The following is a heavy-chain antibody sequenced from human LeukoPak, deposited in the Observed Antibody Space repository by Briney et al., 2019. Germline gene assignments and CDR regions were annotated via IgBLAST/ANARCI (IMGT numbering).Heavy chain of an antibody. CDR3: ARQAPTTYYYYYGMDV. V-gene: IGHV5-51*01. CDR2: IYPGDSDT. J-gene: IGHJ6*02. CDR1: GYSFTSYW. Sequence: GESLKISCKGSGYSFTSYWIGWVRQMPGKGREWMGIIYPGDSDTRYSPSFQGQVTISADKSISTAYLQWSSLKASDTAMYYCARQAPTTYYYYYGMDVWGQGTTVTVSS. D-gene: IGHD1-1*01.